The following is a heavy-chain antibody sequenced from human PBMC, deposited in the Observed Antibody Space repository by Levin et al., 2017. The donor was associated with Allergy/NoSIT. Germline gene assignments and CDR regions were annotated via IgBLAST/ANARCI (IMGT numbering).Heavy chain of an antibody. CDR3: ARVWSRFFDL. CDR1: GFTVSSNY. J-gene: IGHJ2*01. CDR2: IYSGDSS. Sequence: GESLKISCAASGFTVSSNYMSWVRQAPGKGLEWVSFIYSGDSSYYTDSVKGRFTISRDNSKNTLYLQMNSLRVEDTAVYYCARVWSRFFDLWGRGTLVTVSS. D-gene: IGHD3-16*01. V-gene: IGHV3-53*01.